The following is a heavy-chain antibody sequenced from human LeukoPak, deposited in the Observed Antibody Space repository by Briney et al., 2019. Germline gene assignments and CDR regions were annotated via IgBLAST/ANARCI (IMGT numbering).Heavy chain of an antibody. D-gene: IGHD5-18*01. J-gene: IGHJ6*02. CDR1: GGSISSYY. Sequence: SETLSLTCTVSGGSISSYYWSWIRQPPGKGLEWIGYIYYSGSTNYNPSLKSRVTISVDTSKNQFSLKLSSVTAADTAVYYCARGNKGYGYYYYYGMDVWGQGTTVTVSS. CDR2: IYYSGST. V-gene: IGHV4-59*01. CDR3: ARGNKGYGYYYYYGMDV.